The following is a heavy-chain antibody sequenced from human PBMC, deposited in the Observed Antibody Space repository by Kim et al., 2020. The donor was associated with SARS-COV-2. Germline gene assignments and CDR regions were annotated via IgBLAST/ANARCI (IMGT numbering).Heavy chain of an antibody. CDR3: ARGDTIGIAVAGGYWYFDL. D-gene: IGHD6-19*01. J-gene: IGHJ2*01. Sequence: GRFTISRDNAKNTLYLQMNSLRAEDTAVYYCARGDTIGIAVAGGYWYFDLWGRGTLVTVSS. V-gene: IGHV3-74*01.